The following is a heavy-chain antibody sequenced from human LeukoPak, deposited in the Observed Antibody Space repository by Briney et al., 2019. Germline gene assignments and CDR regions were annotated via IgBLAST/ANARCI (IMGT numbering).Heavy chain of an antibody. CDR3: ARVSAVGATTRYDY. Sequence: ASVKVSCKASGYTFTGYYMHWVRQAPGRGLEWMGWINPNSGGTNYAQKFQGRVTMTRDTSISTAYMELSRLRSDDTAVYYCARVSAVGATTRYDYWGQGTLVTVSS. J-gene: IGHJ4*02. CDR2: INPNSGGT. V-gene: IGHV1-2*02. CDR1: GYTFTGYY. D-gene: IGHD1-26*01.